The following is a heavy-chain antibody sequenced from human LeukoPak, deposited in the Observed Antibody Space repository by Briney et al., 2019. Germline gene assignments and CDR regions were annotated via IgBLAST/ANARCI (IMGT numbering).Heavy chain of an antibody. CDR1: GGSISSSNW. Sequence: PSETLSLTCAVSGGSISSSNWWSWVRQPPGKGLEWIGEIYHSGSTNYNPSLKSRVTISVDKSKNQFSLKLSSVTAADTAVYYCARDLESPSYDFWSGQRWFDPWGQGTLVTVSS. CDR3: ARDLESPSYDFWSGQRWFDP. J-gene: IGHJ5*02. V-gene: IGHV4-4*02. CDR2: IYHSGST. D-gene: IGHD3-3*01.